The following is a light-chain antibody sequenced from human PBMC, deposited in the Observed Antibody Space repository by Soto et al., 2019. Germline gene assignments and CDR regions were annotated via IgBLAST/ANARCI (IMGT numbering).Light chain of an antibody. CDR1: SSDVGGYNF. V-gene: IGLV2-14*03. J-gene: IGLJ3*02. CDR2: DVT. CDR3: NSYTTSGAVV. Sequence: SALTQPASVSGSPGQSITISCTGTSSDVGGYNFVSWYQQHPGNSPKLMIYDVTNRPSGISNRFSGSKSGNTASLTISGLQAEDEAHYYCNSYTTSGAVVFGGGTKVTVL.